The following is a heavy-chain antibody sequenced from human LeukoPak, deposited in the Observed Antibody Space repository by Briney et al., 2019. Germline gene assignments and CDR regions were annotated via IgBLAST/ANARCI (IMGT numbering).Heavy chain of an antibody. CDR3: AREGIVAGVGNAFDI. V-gene: IGHV3-66*01. CDR1: GFTVSSNY. Sequence: PGGSLRLSCAASGFTVSSNYMSWVRQAPGKGLEWVSVIYSGGSTYYADSVKGRFTISRDNSKNTLYLQMNSLRAEDTAVYYCAREGIVAGVGNAFDIWGQGTMVTVSS. CDR2: IYSGGST. D-gene: IGHD3-22*01. J-gene: IGHJ3*02.